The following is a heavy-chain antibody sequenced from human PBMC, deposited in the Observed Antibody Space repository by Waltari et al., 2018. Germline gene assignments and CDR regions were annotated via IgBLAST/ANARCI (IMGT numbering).Heavy chain of an antibody. CDR1: GLTFSSYG. CDR2: IRYDGSNK. CDR3: AKDGHYYDSSGPLPPDY. J-gene: IGHJ4*02. D-gene: IGHD3-22*01. Sequence: QVQLVESGGGVVQPGGSLRLSCAASGLTFSSYGMHWVRQAPGKVLEWVAFIRYDGSNKYYADSVKGRFTIARDNSKNTLFVQMNRLKTEDTAVYYCAKDGHYYDSSGPLPPDYWGQGTLVTVSS. V-gene: IGHV3-30*02.